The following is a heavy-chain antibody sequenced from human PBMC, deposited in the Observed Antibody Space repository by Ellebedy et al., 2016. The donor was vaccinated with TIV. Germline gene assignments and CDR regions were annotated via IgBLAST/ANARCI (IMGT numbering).Heavy chain of an antibody. CDR3: VRGYASTNGS. J-gene: IGHJ5*02. CDR1: GFTFSSYS. CDR2: ISRSSSPR. Sequence: GESLKISXAASGFTFSSYSMNWVRQAPGKGLEWVSYISRSSSPRYYADSVQGRFTISRDNAKNSLYLQMNSLRDEDTAVYYCVRGYASTNGSWGQGILVTVYS. V-gene: IGHV3-48*02. D-gene: IGHD3-16*01.